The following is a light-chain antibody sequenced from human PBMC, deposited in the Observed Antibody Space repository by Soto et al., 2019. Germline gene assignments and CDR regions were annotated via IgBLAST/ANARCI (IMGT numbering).Light chain of an antibody. Sequence: VVMTQSPLSLPVTLGQPASITCTSSEALVYTDGNTYLNWFHQRPGQSPRRLIYKVSDRDSGVPDRFSGSGSGTDFTLKISRVEAEDVGIYFCMQGTHWPREYTFGQWTKLEI. J-gene: IGKJ2*01. V-gene: IGKV2-30*01. CDR3: MQGTHWPREYT. CDR1: EALVYTDGNTY. CDR2: KVS.